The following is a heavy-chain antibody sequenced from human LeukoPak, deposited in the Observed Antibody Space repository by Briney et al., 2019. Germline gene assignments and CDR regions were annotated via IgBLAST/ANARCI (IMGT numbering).Heavy chain of an antibody. CDR3: ARSSEGRYYYDSSGFSYYYYYMDV. D-gene: IGHD3-22*01. Sequence: SETLSLTCTVSGGSISRSSYYWGWIRQPPGKGLEWIGNMYSGSTYYNPSLKSRVTISVDTSKNQFSLKLSSVTAADTAVYCCARSSEGRYYYDSSGFSYYYYYMDVWGKGTTVTISS. V-gene: IGHV4-39*07. CDR2: MYSGST. J-gene: IGHJ6*03. CDR1: GGSISRSSYY.